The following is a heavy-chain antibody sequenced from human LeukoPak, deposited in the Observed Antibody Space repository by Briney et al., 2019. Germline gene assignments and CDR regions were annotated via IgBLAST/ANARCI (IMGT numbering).Heavy chain of an antibody. CDR2: INEDGSTT. Sequence: PGGSLRLSCAASGFTFSAYPMNWVRQAPGKGLVWVSRINEDGSTTNYADSVKGRSTIFRDNAKNTLYLQMNSLRAEDTAVYYCVRDLGGRSGHWGQGTLVTVSS. J-gene: IGHJ4*02. CDR1: GFTFSAYP. D-gene: IGHD1-26*01. CDR3: VRDLGGRSGH. V-gene: IGHV3-74*01.